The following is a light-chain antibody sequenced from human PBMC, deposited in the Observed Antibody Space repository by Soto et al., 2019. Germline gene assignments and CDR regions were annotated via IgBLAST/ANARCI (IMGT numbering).Light chain of an antibody. CDR2: DVS. CDR1: YSDIGAYNY. Sequence: QSVLTQPPSASGSPGQSVTIPCTGTYSDIGAYNYVSWYQQRPGKAPKLMIYDVSKRPSGVPDRFSGSKSGNTASLTISGLQAEDEVDYYCCSYAGSYTYVFGTGTKVTVL. J-gene: IGLJ1*01. CDR3: CSYAGSYTYV. V-gene: IGLV2-11*01.